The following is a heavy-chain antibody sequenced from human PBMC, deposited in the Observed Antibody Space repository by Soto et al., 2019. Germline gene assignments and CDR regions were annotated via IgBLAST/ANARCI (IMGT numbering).Heavy chain of an antibody. CDR2: IIPILGIA. CDR3: ARDAPIWFDP. V-gene: IGHV1-69*04. Sequence: ASVKLSCKASGYTFTSYTISWVRQAPGQGLEWMGRIIPILGIANYAQKFQGRVTITADKSTSTAYMELSSLRSEDTAVYYCARDAPIWFDPWGQGTLVTVSS. CDR1: GYTFTSYT. J-gene: IGHJ5*02.